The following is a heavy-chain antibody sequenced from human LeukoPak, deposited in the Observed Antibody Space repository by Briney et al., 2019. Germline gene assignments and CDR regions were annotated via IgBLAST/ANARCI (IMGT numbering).Heavy chain of an antibody. CDR3: AREGLEGNSTAWYEFEGY. CDR2: IYSGGTT. D-gene: IGHD6-19*01. V-gene: IGHV3-66*01. Sequence: GASLRLSCGASGFTVSTNYMTWVRQAPGEGLEWVSVIYSGGTTYYADSVKGRFTISRDNSKNTLYLQMNSLRAEDTAVYYCAREGLEGNSTAWYEFEGYWGQGTLVTVSS. J-gene: IGHJ4*02. CDR1: GFTVSTNY.